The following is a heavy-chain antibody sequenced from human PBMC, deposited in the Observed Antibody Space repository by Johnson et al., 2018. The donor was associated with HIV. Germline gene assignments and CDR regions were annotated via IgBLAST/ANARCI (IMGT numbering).Heavy chain of an antibody. CDR3: AKGLTWELRSHDAFDI. D-gene: IGHD1-26*01. Sequence: QVQLVESGGGVVQPGRSLRLSCAASGFTFSSYGMHWVRQAPGKGLEWVAVIWYDGSNKYYADSVKGRFTISRDNSKHTLYLQMNSLRAEDTALYYCAKGLTWELRSHDAFDIWGQGTMVTVSS. CDR2: IWYDGSNK. V-gene: IGHV3-33*06. J-gene: IGHJ3*02. CDR1: GFTFSSYG.